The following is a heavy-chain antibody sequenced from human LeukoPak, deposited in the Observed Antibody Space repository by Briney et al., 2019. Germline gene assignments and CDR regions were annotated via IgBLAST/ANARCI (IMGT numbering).Heavy chain of an antibody. J-gene: IGHJ4*02. CDR3: ARGSHYDSSGYFDY. V-gene: IGHV4-34*01. D-gene: IGHD3-22*01. Sequence: SETLSLTCAVYGGSFSGYYWSWIRQPPGKGLEWIGEINHSGSTNYNPSLKSRVTISVDTSKNQFSLKLSSVTAADTAVYYCARGSHYDSSGYFDYWGQGTLATVSS. CDR2: INHSGST. CDR1: GGSFSGYY.